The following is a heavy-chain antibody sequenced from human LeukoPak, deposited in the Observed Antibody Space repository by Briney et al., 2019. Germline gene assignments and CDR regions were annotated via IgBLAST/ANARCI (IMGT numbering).Heavy chain of an antibody. CDR3: ARDSSSPQTRTAAGASDY. D-gene: IGHD6-13*01. J-gene: IGHJ4*02. Sequence: GASVKVSCKASGYTFTSYGISWVRQAPGQGLEWMGWISAYNGNTNYAQKLQGRVTMTTDTSTSTAYMELRSLRSDDTAVYYCARDSSSPQTRTAAGASDYWGQGTLVTVSS. CDR1: GYTFTSYG. CDR2: ISAYNGNT. V-gene: IGHV1-18*01.